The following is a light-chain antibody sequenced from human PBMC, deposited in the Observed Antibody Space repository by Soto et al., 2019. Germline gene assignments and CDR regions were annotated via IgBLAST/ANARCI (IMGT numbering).Light chain of an antibody. Sequence: EIVLTQSPGTLSLSPGERATLSCRASQSVSSNYLAWYQQKPGQAPRLLIYCASSRAMGIPDKFSGSWSGTDLTLTRTRLVPEDFALYYCQQYGSSPWTFGQGTKVEIK. CDR2: CAS. CDR3: QQYGSSPWT. CDR1: QSVSSNY. J-gene: IGKJ1*01. V-gene: IGKV3-20*01.